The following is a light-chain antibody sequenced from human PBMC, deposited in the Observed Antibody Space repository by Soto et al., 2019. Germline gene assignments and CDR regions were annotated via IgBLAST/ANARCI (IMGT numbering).Light chain of an antibody. CDR3: QQRSNWPPT. CDR1: QSVSSY. Sequence: EIVLTQSPATLSLSPGERATLSCRASQSVSSYLAWYQQKPGQAPRLLIYDASNRATGIPARFSGSGSGTDFNLTISSLEPEDFAVYDCQQRSNWPPTFGQGTKVEIK. V-gene: IGKV3-11*01. J-gene: IGKJ1*01. CDR2: DAS.